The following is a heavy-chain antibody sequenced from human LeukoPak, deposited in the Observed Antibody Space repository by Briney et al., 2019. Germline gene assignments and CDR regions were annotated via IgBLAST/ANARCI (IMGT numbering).Heavy chain of an antibody. V-gene: IGHV3-53*01. Sequence: PGGSLRLSCAASGFTVSSNYMSWVRQAPGKGLEWVSVIYSGGSTYYADSVKGRFTISRDNSKNTLYLQMNSLRAEDTAVYYCARARGDYGDYAPLENPHLYFDYWGQGTLVTVSS. CDR3: ARARGDYGDYAPLENPHLYFDY. CDR1: GFTVSSNY. J-gene: IGHJ4*02. CDR2: IYSGGST. D-gene: IGHD4-17*01.